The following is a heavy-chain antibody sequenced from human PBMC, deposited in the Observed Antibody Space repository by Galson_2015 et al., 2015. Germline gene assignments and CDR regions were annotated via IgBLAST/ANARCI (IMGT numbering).Heavy chain of an antibody. CDR1: GFTFSSYS. J-gene: IGHJ6*02. Sequence: SLRLSCAASGFTFSSYSMNWVRQAPGKGLEWVSYISSSSSTIYYADSVKGRFTISRDNAKNSLYLQMNSLGDEDTAVYYCARDLSYYYGMDVWGQGTTVTVSS. CDR3: ARDLSYYYGMDV. V-gene: IGHV3-48*02. CDR2: ISSSSSTI.